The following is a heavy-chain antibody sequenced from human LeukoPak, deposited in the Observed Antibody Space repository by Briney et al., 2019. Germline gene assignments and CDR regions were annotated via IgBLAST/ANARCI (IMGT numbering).Heavy chain of an antibody. J-gene: IGHJ4*02. CDR1: GFTFSSYA. Sequence: GGSLRLSCAASGFTFSSYAMHWVRQAPGKGLEWVAVISYDGSNKYYADSVKGRFTISRDNSKNTLYLQMNSLTAEDTAVYYCAKGLYHYYGSGSYTLDFWGQGTQVTVSS. V-gene: IGHV3-30-3*01. D-gene: IGHD3-10*01. CDR2: ISYDGSNK. CDR3: AKGLYHYYGSGSYTLDF.